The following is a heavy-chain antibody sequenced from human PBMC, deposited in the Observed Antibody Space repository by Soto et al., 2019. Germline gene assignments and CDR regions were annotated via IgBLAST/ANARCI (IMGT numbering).Heavy chain of an antibody. J-gene: IGHJ4*02. Sequence: GESLKISCHASGYTFTNYWIAWVRHMPGRGVEWMGLIFPRDSDTRYNSSFEGQVTISTDRSIATAYLQWTSLKASDTATYFCARLGSLLQPSHYWGQGTPVTVS. CDR1: GYTFTNYW. CDR2: IFPRDSDT. V-gene: IGHV5-51*01. CDR3: ARLGSLLQPSHY. D-gene: IGHD4-4*01.